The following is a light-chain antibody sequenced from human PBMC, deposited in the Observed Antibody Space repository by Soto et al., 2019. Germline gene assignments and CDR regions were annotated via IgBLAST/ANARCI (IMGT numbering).Light chain of an antibody. Sequence: EIVLSQSPGTLSLSAGERATLSCRASQSVISSYLGWYQQKPGQALMLLIYGASSRATGIPDRFSGSGSGTDFTLTISRLEPEAFAVYYCQRYGSSPTFGRGTRLEI. CDR2: GAS. J-gene: IGKJ5*01. CDR3: QRYGSSPT. V-gene: IGKV3-20*01. CDR1: QSVISSY.